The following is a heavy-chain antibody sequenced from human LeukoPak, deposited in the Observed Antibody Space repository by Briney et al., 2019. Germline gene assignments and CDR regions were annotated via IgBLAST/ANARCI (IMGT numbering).Heavy chain of an antibody. V-gene: IGHV4-38-2*02. CDR3: ARSSGVYYFDY. D-gene: IGHD3-10*01. CDR2: IYHSGST. Sequence: PSETLSLTCTVSGYSISSGYYWGWIRQPPGKGLEWIGSIYHSGSTYYNPSLKSRVTISVDTSKNQFSLKLSSVTAADTAVYYCARSSGVYYFDYWGQGTLVTVSS. CDR1: GYSISSGYY. J-gene: IGHJ4*02.